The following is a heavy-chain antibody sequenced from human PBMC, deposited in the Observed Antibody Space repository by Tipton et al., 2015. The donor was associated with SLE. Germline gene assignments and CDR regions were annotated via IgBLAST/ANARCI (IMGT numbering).Heavy chain of an antibody. J-gene: IGHJ6*02. D-gene: IGHD5-12*01. CDR2: IYYSGST. CDR3: ARSQSGYDWYYALMDV. Sequence: TLSLTCTVSGGSISSSSYYWGWIRQPPGKGLEWIGSIYYSGSTYYNPSLKSRVTISVDTSKNQFSLKLSSVTAADTAVYYCARSQSGYDWYYALMDVWGQ. CDR1: GGSISSSSYY. V-gene: IGHV4-39*07.